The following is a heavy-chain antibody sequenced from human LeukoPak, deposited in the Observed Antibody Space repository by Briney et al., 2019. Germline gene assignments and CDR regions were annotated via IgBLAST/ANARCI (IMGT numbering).Heavy chain of an antibody. CDR1: GFTFDDYA. V-gene: IGHV3-43*02. Sequence: SGGSLRLSCAASGFTFDDYAMHWVRQAPGKGLEWVSPISGDGGSTYYADSVKGRFTISRDNSKNSLYLQMNSLRTEDTALYYCAKDVNDILTGYPYYWGQGTLVTVSS. D-gene: IGHD3-9*01. CDR2: ISGDGGST. J-gene: IGHJ4*02. CDR3: AKDVNDILTGYPYY.